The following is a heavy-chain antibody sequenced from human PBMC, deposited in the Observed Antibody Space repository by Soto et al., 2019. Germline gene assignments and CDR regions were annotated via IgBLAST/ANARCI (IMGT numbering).Heavy chain of an antibody. V-gene: IGHV3-23*01. CDR1: GFTFSSYA. J-gene: IGHJ6*02. CDR2: ISGSGGST. D-gene: IGHD2-2*01. CDR3: AKAVVPAAIRWDYYYGMDV. Sequence: EVQLLESGGGLVQPGGSLRLSCAASGFTFSSYAMSWVRQAPGKGLEWVSAISGSGGSTYYADSVKGRFTISRDNSKNTLYLQMNSLRAEDTAVYYCAKAVVPAAIRWDYYYGMDVWGQGTTVTVSS.